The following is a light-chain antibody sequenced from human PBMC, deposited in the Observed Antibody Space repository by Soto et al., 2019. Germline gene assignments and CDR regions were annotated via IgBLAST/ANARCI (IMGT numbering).Light chain of an antibody. J-gene: IGKJ4*01. CDR1: RSFSNW. CDR2: AAS. Sequence: ESVLTQSPATLSLSAGERATLSCMSSRSFSNWLAWYQHKPCQAPRLLIYAASNRATAVPTRFSGSGSGTDFTLTISSLEPEDFAVYYCQQRNKWPPVTFGGGTRVEIK. V-gene: IGKV3-11*01. CDR3: QQRNKWPPVT.